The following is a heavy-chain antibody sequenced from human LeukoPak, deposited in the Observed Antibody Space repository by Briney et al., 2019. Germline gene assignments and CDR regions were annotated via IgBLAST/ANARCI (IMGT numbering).Heavy chain of an antibody. CDR3: ANSISMDFEF. CDR1: GGSVSSNY. V-gene: IGHV4-4*07. CDR2: IYNGGNT. J-gene: IGHJ4*02. D-gene: IGHD2/OR15-2a*01. Sequence: SETLSLTCTVSGGSVSSNYWNWVRQPAGKGLEWTGRIYNGGNTNYNPSLESRVTISIDRSKNQFSLKLTSVTAADTAVYYCANSISMDFEFWGQGTLVTVSS.